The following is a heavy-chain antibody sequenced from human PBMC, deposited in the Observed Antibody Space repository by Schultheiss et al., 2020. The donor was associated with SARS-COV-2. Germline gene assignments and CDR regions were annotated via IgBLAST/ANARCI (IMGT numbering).Heavy chain of an antibody. D-gene: IGHD3-22*01. J-gene: IGHJ3*02. V-gene: IGHV1-3*01. CDR2: INAGNGNT. Sequence: ASVKVSCKASGYTFTSYAMHWVRQAPGQRLEWMGWINAGNGNTKYSQKFQGRVTITRDTSASTAYMELRSLRSDDTAVYYCARQPRDYSSGYYADDAFDIWGQGTMVTVSS. CDR3: ARQPRDYSSGYYADDAFDI. CDR1: GYTFTSYA.